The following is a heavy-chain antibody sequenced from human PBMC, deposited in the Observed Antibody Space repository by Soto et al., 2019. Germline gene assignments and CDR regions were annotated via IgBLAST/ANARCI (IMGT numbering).Heavy chain of an antibody. CDR1: GASINNNSW. D-gene: IGHD3-10*01. CDR2: IYHSGST. V-gene: IGHV4-4*02. J-gene: IGHJ4*02. Sequence: QVQLQESGPGLVKPSGTLSLTCSVSGASINNNSWWSGVREPPGKGLDWIREIYHSGSTNYNPSLKGRVTISVDKSKNQFSLKLSSVNAADTAVYYCARDPLRALPDYWGQGTLVTVSS. CDR3: ARDPLRALPDY.